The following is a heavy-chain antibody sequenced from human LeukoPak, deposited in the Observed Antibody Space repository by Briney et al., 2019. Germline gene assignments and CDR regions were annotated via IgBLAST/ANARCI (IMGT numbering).Heavy chain of an antibody. CDR2: IKQDGSEK. J-gene: IGHJ4*02. CDR1: GFTFSSYW. CDR3: ARVGYSSGCYYFDY. Sequence: PGGSLRLSCAASGFTFSSYWMSWVRQAPGKGLEWVANIKQDGSEKYYVDSVKGRFTISRDNAKNSLYLQMNSLRAEDTAVYYCARVGYSSGCYYFDYWGQGTLVTVSS. D-gene: IGHD6-19*01. V-gene: IGHV3-7*01.